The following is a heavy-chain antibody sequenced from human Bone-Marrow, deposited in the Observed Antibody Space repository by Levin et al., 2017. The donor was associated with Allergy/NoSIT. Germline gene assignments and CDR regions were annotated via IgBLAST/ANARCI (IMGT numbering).Heavy chain of an antibody. Sequence: SETLSLTCTVSGASIRSGDFYWSWIRQPPGKGLEWIGYIYHSGSTYYNASLQSRLIISADTSKNLFSLNLTSVTAADTAAYFCDRVWIPDGSWSVDLWGRGTLVTVSS. V-gene: IGHV4-30-4*01. J-gene: IGHJ2*01. D-gene: IGHD5-18*01. CDR3: DRVWIPDGSWSVDL. CDR2: IYHSGST. CDR1: GASIRSGDFY.